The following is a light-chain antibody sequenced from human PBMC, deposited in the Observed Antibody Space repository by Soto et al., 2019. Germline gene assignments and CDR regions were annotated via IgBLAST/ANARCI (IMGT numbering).Light chain of an antibody. Sequence: EIVMTQSPATLSVSPGERATLSCRASQRVSRNLAWYQQKPGQAPRLLIYGASTRATGIPARFSGSGSETEFTLTISGLQSEDFAVYYCQQYADSSPTFGGGTKVEIK. V-gene: IGKV3-15*01. CDR2: GAS. CDR3: QQYADSSPT. J-gene: IGKJ4*01. CDR1: QRVSRN.